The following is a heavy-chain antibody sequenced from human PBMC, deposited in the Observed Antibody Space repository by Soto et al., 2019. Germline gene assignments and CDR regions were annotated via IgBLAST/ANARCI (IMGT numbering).Heavy chain of an antibody. D-gene: IGHD3-16*01. CDR3: ARDVAMPTGFGLGY. CDR2: ISNDGSKK. Sequence: QVQVVESGGNIVQPGTSLRLSCAASGFAFTNYCIHWVRQAPGKGLEWVAHISNDGSKKFYADSVKGRFTISRDNSENTAYLQMTSLRPDDTAVFYCARDVAMPTGFGLGYWGQGTLVTVSA. V-gene: IGHV3-30*03. J-gene: IGHJ4*02. CDR1: GFAFTNYC.